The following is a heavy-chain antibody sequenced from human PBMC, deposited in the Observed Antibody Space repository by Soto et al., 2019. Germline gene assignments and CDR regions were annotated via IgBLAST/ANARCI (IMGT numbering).Heavy chain of an antibody. CDR1: GYTFTSYD. V-gene: IGHV1-8*01. J-gene: IGHJ6*02. CDR2: MNPNSGNT. Sequence: ASVKVSCKASGYTFTSYDINWVRQATGQGLEWMGWMNPNSGNTGYAQKFQGRVTMTRNTSISTAYMELSSLRSEDTAVYYCARVTVGAIFGVVITPYYYYGMDVWGQGTTVTVSS. D-gene: IGHD3-3*01. CDR3: ARVTVGAIFGVVITPYYYYGMDV.